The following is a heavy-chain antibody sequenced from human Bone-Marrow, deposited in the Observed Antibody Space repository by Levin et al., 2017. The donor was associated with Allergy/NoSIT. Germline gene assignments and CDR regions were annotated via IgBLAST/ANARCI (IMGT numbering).Heavy chain of an antibody. V-gene: IGHV4-34*01. CDR3: ARGPGSHQVFDF. CDR2: INHSGSI. CDR1: GGTFSAYY. D-gene: IGHD2-15*01. J-gene: IGHJ4*02. Sequence: SETLSLTCAVYGGTFSAYYWSWIRQPPGKGLEWIGAINHSGSINYNPSLRSRVTISVDTSKNQFSLKVKSVTAADTAVYYCARGPGSHQVFDFWGQGILVTVSS.